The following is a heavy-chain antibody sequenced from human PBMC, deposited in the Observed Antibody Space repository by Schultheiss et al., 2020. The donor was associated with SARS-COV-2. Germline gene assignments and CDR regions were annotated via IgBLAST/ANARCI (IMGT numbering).Heavy chain of an antibody. D-gene: IGHD3-16*02. Sequence: SQTLSLTCTVSGGSISSGGYYWSWIRQSPGRGLEWIGYIYYSGSVYYNPSVKSLPTISVDTSKNQFSLKLTSVTAADTAVYYCARVAAYDYVWGSYQELYWYFDLWGRGTLVTVSS. CDR3: ARVAAYDYVWGSYQELYWYFDL. V-gene: IGHV4-31*01. J-gene: IGHJ2*01. CDR1: GGSISSGGYY. CDR2: IYYSGSV.